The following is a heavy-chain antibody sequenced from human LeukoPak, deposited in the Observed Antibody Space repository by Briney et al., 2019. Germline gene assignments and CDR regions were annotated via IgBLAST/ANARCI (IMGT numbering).Heavy chain of an antibody. CDR1: GYTLTGYY. CDR2: INPNSGGT. J-gene: IGHJ3*02. CDR3: ARDVGYYDSSGYYDAFDI. D-gene: IGHD3-22*01. Sequence: ASVKVSCKASGYTLTGYYMHWVRQAPGQGLEWMGWINPNSGGTYYEQKFQDLVTMTSDTSINTAYMELYNLKSDDTAVYYCARDVGYYDSSGYYDAFDIWGQGTMVTVSS. V-gene: IGHV1-2*04.